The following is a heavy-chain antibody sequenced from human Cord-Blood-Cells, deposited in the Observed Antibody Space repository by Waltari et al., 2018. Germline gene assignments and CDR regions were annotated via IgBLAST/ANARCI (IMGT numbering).Heavy chain of an antibody. D-gene: IGHD6-13*01. J-gene: IGHJ4*02. Sequence: QLQLQESGPGLVKPSETLSLTCTVPGGSISSSSYHWGCIRQPPGKGLEWIGSISYSESTYYNPSLKSRVTISVDTSKNQFSLKLSSVTAADTAVYYCARQYSSSWYYFDYWGQGTLVTVSS. CDR2: ISYSEST. V-gene: IGHV4-39*01. CDR3: ARQYSSSWYYFDY. CDR1: GGSISSSSYH.